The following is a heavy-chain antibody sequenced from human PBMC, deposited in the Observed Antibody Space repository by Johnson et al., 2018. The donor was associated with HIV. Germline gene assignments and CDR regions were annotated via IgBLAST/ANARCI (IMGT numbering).Heavy chain of an antibody. CDR1: GFTFSTYA. V-gene: IGHV3-30-3*02. D-gene: IGHD1-7*01. CDR3: AKWGTITGTTGVFDI. Sequence: QVQLVESGGGVVQPGRSLRLSCTASGFTFSTYAMHWVRQAPGKGLEWVAIISYDGNNKYYADSVKGRFTISRDNSKNTLYLQMISLRAEDTAVYYCAKWGTITGTTGVFDIWGQGTMVTVSS. J-gene: IGHJ3*02. CDR2: ISYDGNNK.